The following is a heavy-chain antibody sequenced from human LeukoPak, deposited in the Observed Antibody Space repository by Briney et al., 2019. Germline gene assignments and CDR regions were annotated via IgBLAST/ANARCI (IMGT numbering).Heavy chain of an antibody. Sequence: SETLSLTCTVSGGSVDSGYYFWSWIRPPPGKGLEWIGYIHHSGSSNYSPSLKSRVAISLDTSKNQFSLKVNSMTAADTAVYYCARDHGDYGDYWNYDYWGQGILVTVSS. D-gene: IGHD4-17*01. CDR3: ARDHGDYGDYWNYDY. J-gene: IGHJ4*02. CDR1: GGSVDSGYYF. CDR2: IHHSGSS. V-gene: IGHV4-61*01.